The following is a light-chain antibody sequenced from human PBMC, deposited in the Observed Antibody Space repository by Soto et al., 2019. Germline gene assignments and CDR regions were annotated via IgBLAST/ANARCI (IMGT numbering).Light chain of an antibody. Sequence: DIQMTQSPSSLSASVGDRVTITCRASQSISFYLNLYQQKPGNAPKVLIYAASNLQTGVLSRFSGSGSGTDFTLTINSLQPEDFATYSCQQSYSTPITFGQGTRLEIK. V-gene: IGKV1-39*01. CDR1: QSISFY. J-gene: IGKJ5*01. CDR3: QQSYSTPIT. CDR2: AAS.